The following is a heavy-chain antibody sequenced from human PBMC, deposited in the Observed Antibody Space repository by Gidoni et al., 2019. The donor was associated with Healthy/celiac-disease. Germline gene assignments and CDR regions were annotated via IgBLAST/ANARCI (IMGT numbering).Heavy chain of an antibody. D-gene: IGHD3-22*01. J-gene: IGHJ4*02. CDR1: GFTFSSYA. V-gene: IGHV3-23*01. CDR2: ISGSGGST. CDR3: AKEEYYYDSSGYYTTFGY. Sequence: EVQLLESGGGLVQPGGYLSLSCAASGFTFSSYAMSWVRQAPGKGLEWVSAISGSGGSTYYADSVKGRFTISRDNSKNTLYLQMNSLRAEDTAVYYCAKEEYYYDSSGYYTTFGYWGQGTLVTVSS.